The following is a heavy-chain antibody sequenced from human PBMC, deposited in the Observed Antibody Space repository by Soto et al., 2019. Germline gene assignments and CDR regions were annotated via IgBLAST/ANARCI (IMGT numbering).Heavy chain of an antibody. D-gene: IGHD3-16*01. J-gene: IGHJ5*01. Sequence: LRLSCVASGFSFDNYVMAWVRQSPGKGLSWVSSISGSGEITYYADYVKGRFTISRDNSKNTLYLEVNTLRAEDPALYYCAKDKYHGGPHNWFESWGQVVLVTSAS. CDR2: ISGSGEIT. CDR1: GFSFDNYV. V-gene: IGHV3-23*01. CDR3: AKDKYHGGPHNWFES.